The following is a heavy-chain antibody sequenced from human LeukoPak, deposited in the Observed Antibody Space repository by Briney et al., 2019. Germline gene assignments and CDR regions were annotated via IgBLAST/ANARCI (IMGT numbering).Heavy chain of an antibody. D-gene: IGHD1-26*01. J-gene: IGHJ4*02. CDR1: GYNFISYW. V-gene: IGHV5-51*01. Sequence: GESLKISRKASGYNFISYWIGWVRQMPGKGLEWMGIISLGDSDTRYSPSFQGQVTVSADKSISTAYLQWSSLKASDTAMYYCARRVGADFDYWGQGTLVTVSS. CDR2: ISLGDSDT. CDR3: ARRVGADFDY.